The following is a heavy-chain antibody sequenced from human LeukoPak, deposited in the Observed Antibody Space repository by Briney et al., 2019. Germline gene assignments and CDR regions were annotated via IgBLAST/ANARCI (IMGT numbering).Heavy chain of an antibody. CDR3: ARDCSSTSCYTGGGFDY. J-gene: IGHJ4*02. V-gene: IGHV1-18*01. Sequence: GASVKVSCKASGYTFTSYGISWVRQAPGQGLEWMGWISAYNGNTNYAQKLQGRVTMTTDTSTSTAYMELRSLRSDDTAVYYCARDCSSTSCYTGGGFDYWGQGTLVTVSS. CDR2: ISAYNGNT. CDR1: GYTFTSYG. D-gene: IGHD2-2*02.